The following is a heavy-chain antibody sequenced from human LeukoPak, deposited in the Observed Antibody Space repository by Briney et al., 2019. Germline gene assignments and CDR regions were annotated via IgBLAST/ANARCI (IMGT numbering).Heavy chain of an antibody. CDR3: ARAGFTMIVEGYFQH. CDR1: GFTFSSYA. J-gene: IGHJ1*01. CDR2: ISYDGSNK. V-gene: IGHV3-30-3*01. Sequence: GGSLRLSCAASGFTFSSYAMHWVRQAPGKGLEWVAVISYDGSNKYYADSVKGRFTISRDNSKNTLYLQMNSLRAEDTAVYYCARAGFTMIVEGYFQHWGQGTLVTVSS. D-gene: IGHD3-22*01.